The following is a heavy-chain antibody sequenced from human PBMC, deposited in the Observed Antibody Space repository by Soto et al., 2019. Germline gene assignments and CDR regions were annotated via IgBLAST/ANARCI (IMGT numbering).Heavy chain of an antibody. J-gene: IGHJ4*02. D-gene: IGHD1-1*01. Sequence: EVQLVESGGGLVQPGRSLRLSCAASGFTFDDYAMHWVRQAPGKGLEWVSGISWNSGSIGYADSVKSRFTISRDNAKNSLYLQMNSLRAEDTALYYCAKDRRLEGSYFDYWGQGTLVTVSS. CDR2: ISWNSGSI. CDR1: GFTFDDYA. CDR3: AKDRRLEGSYFDY. V-gene: IGHV3-9*01.